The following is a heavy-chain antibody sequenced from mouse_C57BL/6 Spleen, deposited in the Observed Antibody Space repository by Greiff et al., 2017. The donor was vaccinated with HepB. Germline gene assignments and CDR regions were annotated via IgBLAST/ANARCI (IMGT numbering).Heavy chain of an antibody. CDR3: ARVNFFMDY. Sequence: EVKLMESGGGLVQPGGSLSLSCAASGFTFTDYYMSWVRQPPGKALEWLGFIRNKANGYTSEYSAPVKGRFTISRDNSQSILYLQMNALRAEDSATYYCARVNFFMDYWGQGTSVTVSS. CDR1: GFTFTDYY. V-gene: IGHV7-3*01. J-gene: IGHJ4*01. D-gene: IGHD1-3*01. CDR2: IRNKANGYTS.